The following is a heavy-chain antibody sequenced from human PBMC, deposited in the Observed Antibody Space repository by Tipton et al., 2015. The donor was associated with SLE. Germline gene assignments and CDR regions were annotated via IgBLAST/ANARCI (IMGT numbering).Heavy chain of an antibody. J-gene: IGHJ3*02. D-gene: IGHD7-27*01. CDR2: ISYDGRT. V-gene: IGHV4-31*03. CDR1: NGSITSLYDY. Sequence: TLSLTCTVSNGSITSLYDYWGWVRQPPGKGLEWLGFISYDGRTKYNPSLKSRVTISLDTSKTQFFLRLSSVTAADTAVYFCARGPNWGLDDAFDIWGQGTMVSVSS. CDR3: ARGPNWGLDDAFDI.